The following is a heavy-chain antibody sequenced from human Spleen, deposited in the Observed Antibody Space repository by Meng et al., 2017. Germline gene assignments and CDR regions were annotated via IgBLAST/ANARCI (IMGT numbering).Heavy chain of an antibody. J-gene: IGHJ5*02. Sequence: QVQLVQSGAEVKKPGASVKVSCKAFGYTFTSHAIHWVRQAPGQSLEWMGWITPDSGNTKYSQKFQDRVTITRDTSASTAYMELSTLRSEDTAVYYCARDFTSGSSGDPWGQGTLVTVSS. V-gene: IGHV1-3*01. CDR2: ITPDSGNT. CDR1: GYTFTSHA. D-gene: IGHD6-19*01. CDR3: ARDFTSGSSGDP.